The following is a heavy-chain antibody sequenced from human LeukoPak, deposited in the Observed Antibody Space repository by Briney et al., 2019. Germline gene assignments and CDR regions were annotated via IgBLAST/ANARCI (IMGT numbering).Heavy chain of an antibody. Sequence: GGSLRLSCAVSGFTVSSYYMDWVRQAPGKGLEWVSVIHTGGDTDYADAVKGRFTISRDNSKNTLYLQMNSLRAEDTAVYYCAKAYGGYESHYYYYGMDVWGQGTTVTVSS. V-gene: IGHV3-66*02. J-gene: IGHJ6*02. CDR3: AKAYGGYESHYYYYGMDV. D-gene: IGHD5-12*01. CDR2: IHTGGDT. CDR1: GFTVSSYY.